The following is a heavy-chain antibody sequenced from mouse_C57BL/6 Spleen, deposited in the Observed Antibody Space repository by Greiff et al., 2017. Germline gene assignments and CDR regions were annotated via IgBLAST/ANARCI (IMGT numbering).Heavy chain of an antibody. CDR2: INPYNGGT. CDR3: ARRRYYGSDWYFDV. CDR1: GYTFTDYY. V-gene: IGHV1-19*01. D-gene: IGHD1-1*01. Sequence: VQLQQSGPVLVKPGASVKMSCKASGYTFTDYYMNWVKQSHGKSLEWIGVINPYNGGTSYNQKFKGKATLTFDKSSSTAYMELNSLTSEDSAVYYCARRRYYGSDWYFDVWGTGTTVTVSS. J-gene: IGHJ1*03.